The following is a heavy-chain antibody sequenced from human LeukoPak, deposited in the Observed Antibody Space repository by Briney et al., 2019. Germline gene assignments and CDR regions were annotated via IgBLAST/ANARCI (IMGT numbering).Heavy chain of an antibody. CDR2: MDTDGSII. CDR1: GFTFSSHW. J-gene: IGHJ4*02. V-gene: IGHV3-74*01. CDR3: GRGLTVAGGTDY. Sequence: GGSLRLSCVASGFTFSSHWMHWVRQAPGKGLVWVSQMDTDGSIIGYADSVKGPFTISRDNAKNTLYLQMDSLRVEDTAVYYCGRGLTVAGGTDYWGQGTLVTVSS. D-gene: IGHD6-13*01.